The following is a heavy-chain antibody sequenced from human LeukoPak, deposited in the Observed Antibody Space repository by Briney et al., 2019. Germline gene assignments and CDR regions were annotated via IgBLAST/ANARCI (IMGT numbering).Heavy chain of an antibody. CDR1: GGSISSSSDY. Sequence: SETLSLIFTSSGGSISSSSDYWGWIRQPPGKGLEWIGNIYYSGSTYYNPSLKSRVTMSVDTSKNQFSLKLSSVTAADAAVYHCGGEYCSGGSCCFDCLVRGTLVTVSS. D-gene: IGHD2-15*01. CDR3: GGEYCSGGSCCFDC. V-gene: IGHV4-39*01. CDR2: IYYSGST. J-gene: IGHJ5*01.